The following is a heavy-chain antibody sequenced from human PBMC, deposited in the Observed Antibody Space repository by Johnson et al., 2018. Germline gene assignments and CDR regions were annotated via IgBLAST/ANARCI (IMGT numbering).Heavy chain of an antibody. CDR3: CSYTHTYYFYGMDV. CDR1: GFTFGDSA. CDR2: VTGKTNSYAT. V-gene: IGHV3-73*01. D-gene: IGHD3-3*01. Sequence: VQSGGSLKLSCAVSGFTFGDSAIHWVRQASGKGLEWVGRVTGKTNSYATQYAASVKGRFTISSDDSKGTAYLQMNSLKTEDTAIYYCCSYTHTYYFYGMDVWGQGTTVTVSS. J-gene: IGHJ6*02.